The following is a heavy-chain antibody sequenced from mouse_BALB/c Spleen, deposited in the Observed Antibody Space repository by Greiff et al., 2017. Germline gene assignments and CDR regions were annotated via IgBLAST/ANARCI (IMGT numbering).Heavy chain of an antibody. Sequence: EVKLVESGPGLVKPSQSLSLTCSVTGYSITSGYYWNWIRQFPGNKLEWMGYISYDGSNNYNPSLKNRISITRDTSKNQFFLKLNSVTTEDTATYYCAREGEVDWYFDVWGAGTTVTVAS. J-gene: IGHJ1*01. V-gene: IGHV3-6*02. CDR1: GYSITSGYY. CDR3: AREGEVDWYFDV. CDR2: ISYDGSN.